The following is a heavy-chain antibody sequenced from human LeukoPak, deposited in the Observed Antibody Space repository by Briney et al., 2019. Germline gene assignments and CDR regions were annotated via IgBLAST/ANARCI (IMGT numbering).Heavy chain of an antibody. Sequence: GGSLRLSRAASGFTFSSYWMAWVRQAPGKGLEWVANINQDGSHKYYVDSVKGRFTISRDNAKNSLYLQMNSLRAEDTAVYYCARDWEQQLATISMDVWGQGTTVTVSS. V-gene: IGHV3-7*03. CDR2: INQDGSHK. J-gene: IGHJ6*02. CDR1: GFTFSSYW. D-gene: IGHD6-13*01. CDR3: ARDWEQQLATISMDV.